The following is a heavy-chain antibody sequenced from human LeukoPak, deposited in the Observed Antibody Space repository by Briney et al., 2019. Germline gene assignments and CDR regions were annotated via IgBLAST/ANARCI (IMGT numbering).Heavy chain of an antibody. CDR2: ISYNGSNK. CDR3: AKPYYDILTGYYYADAFDI. J-gene: IGHJ3*02. V-gene: IGHV3-30*18. Sequence: PGRSLRLSCAASGFTFSSYGMHWVRQAPGKGLEWVAVISYNGSNKYYADSVKGRFTISRDNSKNTLYLQMNSLRAEDTAVYYCAKPYYDILTGYYYADAFDIWGQGTMVTVSS. CDR1: GFTFSSYG. D-gene: IGHD3-9*01.